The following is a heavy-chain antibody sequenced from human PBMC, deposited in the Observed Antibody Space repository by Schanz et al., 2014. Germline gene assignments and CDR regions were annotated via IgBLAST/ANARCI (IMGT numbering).Heavy chain of an antibody. CDR1: GGSISSSNW. D-gene: IGHD3-22*01. CDR2: IFHSGTT. Sequence: QVQLQESGPGLVKPSGTLSLTCAVSGGSISSSNWWSWVRQPPGKGLEWIGEIFHSGTTNYNPSLESRVTISVDKSKTQFSLILSSVTAADTAVYYCARSSRDSSGYYYYYYYGMDVWGQGTTVTVSS. J-gene: IGHJ6*02. CDR3: ARSSRDSSGYYYYYYYGMDV. V-gene: IGHV4-4*02.